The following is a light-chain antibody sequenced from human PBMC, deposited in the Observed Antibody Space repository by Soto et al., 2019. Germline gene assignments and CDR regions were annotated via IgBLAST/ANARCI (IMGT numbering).Light chain of an antibody. CDR2: DVS. CDR3: CSYTSHNTYV. CDR1: SSDVGGYNY. Sequence: QSVLTQPASVSGSPGQSITISCTGTSSDVGGYNYVSWYQQHPDKAPKLMIYDVSNRPSGVSNRFSGSKSGSTASLTISALQAEDETDYYCCSYTSHNTYVFGTGTKVTVL. V-gene: IGLV2-14*01. J-gene: IGLJ1*01.